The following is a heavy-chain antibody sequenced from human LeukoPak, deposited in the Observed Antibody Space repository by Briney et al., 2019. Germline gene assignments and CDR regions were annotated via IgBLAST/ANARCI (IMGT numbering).Heavy chain of an antibody. J-gene: IGHJ4*02. Sequence: GGSLRLSCAASGFTFSSYAMSWVRQAPGKGLEWVSAISGSGGSTYYADSVKGRFTISRDNSKNTLYLQMNSLRAEDTAVYSCAKTSLRYFDWEPYDYWGQGTLVTVSS. CDR2: ISGSGGST. CDR3: AKTSLRYFDWEPYDY. D-gene: IGHD3-9*01. CDR1: GFTFSSYA. V-gene: IGHV3-23*01.